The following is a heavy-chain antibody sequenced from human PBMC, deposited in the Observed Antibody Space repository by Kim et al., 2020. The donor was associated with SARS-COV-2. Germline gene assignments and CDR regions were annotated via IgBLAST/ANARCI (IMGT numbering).Heavy chain of an antibody. V-gene: IGHV3-53*01. CDR3: RRGHWGDTPS. Sequence: GGSLRLSCAASGFIFAKHYWNWGREVPGKGLEWLSSIYMEGTTYSSVSVWGRFTISRDTSENKLYLQMNNLRAEDTAIYFCRRGHWGDTPSWGQGTRVT. D-gene: IGHD7-27*01. J-gene: IGHJ5*02. CDR1: GFIFAKHY. CDR2: IYMEGTT.